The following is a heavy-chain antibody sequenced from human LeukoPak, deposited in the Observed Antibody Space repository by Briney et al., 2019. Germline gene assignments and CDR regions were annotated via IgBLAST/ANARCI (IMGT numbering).Heavy chain of an antibody. Sequence: GGSLRLSCAASGFTFSSYSMNWVRQAPGKGLEWVSSISSSSSYIYYADSVKGRFTISRDDSKNTLYLQMNSLKTEDTAVYYCTTLSLDPAYSYATLDYWGQGTLVTVSS. J-gene: IGHJ4*02. CDR3: TTLSLDPAYSYATLDY. V-gene: IGHV3-21*03. CDR1: GFTFSSYS. CDR2: ISSSSSYI. D-gene: IGHD5-18*01.